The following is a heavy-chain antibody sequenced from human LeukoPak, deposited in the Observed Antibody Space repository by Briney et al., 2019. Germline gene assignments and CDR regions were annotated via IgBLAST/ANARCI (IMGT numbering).Heavy chain of an antibody. V-gene: IGHV3-30*18. CDR1: GFTFSSYG. D-gene: IGHD3-10*01. Sequence: GGSLRLSCAASGFTFSSYGMHWVRQAPGKGLEWVAVISYDGSNKYYGDSVKGRFTISRDNSKNTLYLQMSSLRAEDTAVYYCAKDLNYYGSGSYLFWGQGTLVTVSS. CDR2: ISYDGSNK. J-gene: IGHJ4*02. CDR3: AKDLNYYGSGSYLF.